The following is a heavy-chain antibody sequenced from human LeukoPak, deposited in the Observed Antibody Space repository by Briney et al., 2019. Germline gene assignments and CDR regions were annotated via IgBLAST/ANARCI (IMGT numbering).Heavy chain of an antibody. V-gene: IGHV4-34*01. J-gene: IGHJ4*02. CDR2: IDQSGST. CDR3: ARGAYDYYTLGSYYNY. CDR1: GGSFSGYY. Sequence: SETLSLTCAVYGGSFSGYYWSWIRQPPGKGLEWIGEIDQSGSTKYNPSLKSRVTISVDTSKNEFSLKLMSVTAADRAVYYCARGAYDYYTLGSYYNYWGQGTLVTVSS. D-gene: IGHD3-10*01.